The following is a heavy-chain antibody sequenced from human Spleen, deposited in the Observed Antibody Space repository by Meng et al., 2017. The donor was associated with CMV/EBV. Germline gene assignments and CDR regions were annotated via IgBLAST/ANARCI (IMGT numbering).Heavy chain of an antibody. CDR1: GFTFSCYG. V-gene: IGHV3-30*02. Sequence: CAASGFTFSCYGMHWVRQAPGKGLEWVAFIRYDGSNKYYADSVKGRFTISRDNSKNTLYLQMNSLRAEDTAVYYCAKDAPSGSGFDPWGQGTLVTVSS. J-gene: IGHJ5*02. CDR3: AKDAPSGSGFDP. CDR2: IRYDGSNK. D-gene: IGHD3-10*01.